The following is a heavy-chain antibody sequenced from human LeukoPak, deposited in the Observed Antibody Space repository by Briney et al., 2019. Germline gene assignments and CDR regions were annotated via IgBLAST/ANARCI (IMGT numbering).Heavy chain of an antibody. J-gene: IGHJ2*01. CDR2: IYTSGST. Sequence: SETLSLTCTVSGGSISSYYWSWIRRPAGKGLGRIGRIYTSGSTNYNPSLKSRVTMSVDTSKSQFSLKLSSVTAADTALYYCARVVYCTNGICYSRWYFDLWGRGTLVTVSS. D-gene: IGHD2-8*01. V-gene: IGHV4-4*07. CDR1: GGSISSYY. CDR3: ARVVYCTNGICYSRWYFDL.